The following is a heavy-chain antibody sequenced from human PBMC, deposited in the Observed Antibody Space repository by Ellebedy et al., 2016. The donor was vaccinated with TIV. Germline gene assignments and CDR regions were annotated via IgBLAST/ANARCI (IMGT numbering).Heavy chain of an antibody. CDR1: GFTFSSYA. J-gene: IGHJ4*02. V-gene: IGHV3-30-3*01. CDR3: ARDLTTVVRPGIFDY. CDR2: ISYDGSNK. Sequence: GGSLRLSCAASGFTFSSYAMHWVRQAPGKGLEWVAVISYDGSNKYYADSVKGRFTISRDNSKNTLYLQMNSLRAEDTAVYYCARDLTTVVRPGIFDYWGQGTLVTVSS. D-gene: IGHD4-23*01.